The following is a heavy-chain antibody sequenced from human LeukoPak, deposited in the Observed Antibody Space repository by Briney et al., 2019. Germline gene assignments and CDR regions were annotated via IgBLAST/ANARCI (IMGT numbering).Heavy chain of an antibody. D-gene: IGHD5-24*01. J-gene: IGHJ6*02. V-gene: IGHV3-7*02. CDR2: IKQDGSEQ. CDR3: ARRQFYYYGMDV. Sequence: GGSLRLSCAASGFTFSSYLMRWVRQAPGKGLEWVASIKQDGSEQYYVDSVKGRFTISRDNAKNSLYLQMNSLRAEDTAVYYCARRQFYYYGMDVWGQGTTVTVSS. CDR1: GFTFSSYL.